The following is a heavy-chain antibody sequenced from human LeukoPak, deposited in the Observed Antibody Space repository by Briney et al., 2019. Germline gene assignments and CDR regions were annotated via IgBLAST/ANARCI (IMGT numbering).Heavy chain of an antibody. CDR3: AKDLLVATIFGNYYYYYGMDV. D-gene: IGHD5-12*01. J-gene: IGHJ6*02. Sequence: PGGSLRLSCAASGFTFSSYGMHWVRQAPGKGLEWVAVISYDGSNKYYADSVKGRFTISRDNSKNTLYLQMNSLRAEDTAVYYCAKDLLVATIFGNYYYYYGMDVWGQGTTVTVSS. V-gene: IGHV3-30*18. CDR1: GFTFSSYG. CDR2: ISYDGSNK.